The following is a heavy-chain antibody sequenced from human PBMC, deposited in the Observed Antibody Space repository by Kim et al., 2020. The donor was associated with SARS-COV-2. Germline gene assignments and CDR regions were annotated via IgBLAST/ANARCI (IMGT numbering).Heavy chain of an antibody. CDR3: ARRLSNTSGSGRHYCDL. V-gene: IGHV4-34*01. D-gene: IGHD3-10*01. CDR2: INHSGRT. CDR1: GGSFSGFY. J-gene: IGHJ2*01. Sequence: SETLSLTCAVYGGSFSGFYWSWIRQPPGRGLEWIGEINHSGRTNYNPSLKSLVTISVDTSKNQFSLKLTSVTAAGTAIYYCARRLSNTSGSGRHYCDLWG.